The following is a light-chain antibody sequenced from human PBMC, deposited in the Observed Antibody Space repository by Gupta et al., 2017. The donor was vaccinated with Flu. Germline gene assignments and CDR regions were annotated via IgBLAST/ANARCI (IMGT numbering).Light chain of an antibody. J-gene: IGLJ3*02. CDR1: DSNLGEHY. V-gene: IGLV1-47*01. Sequence: RVTISSSGRDSNLGEHYVYWYQQVPGTAPKLLIYKNDQRPSGVPDRFSGSKSGTSATLTISGLRAEDEADYYCEAGDDSLTGWVFGGGTKLTVL. CDR3: EAGDDSLTGWV. CDR2: KND.